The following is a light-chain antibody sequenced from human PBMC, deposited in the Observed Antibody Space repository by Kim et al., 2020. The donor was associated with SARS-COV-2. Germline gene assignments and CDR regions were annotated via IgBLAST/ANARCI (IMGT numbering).Light chain of an antibody. V-gene: IGKV3-20*01. CDR1: QSISSSY. CDR2: GAS. Sequence: SPGERAALSCRASQSISSSYLAWYQQRPGQAPRLLIYGASSRATGIPDRFSGSGSGTDFTLSISRLEPEDFAVYYCQQYGSSPRYTFGRGTKLEI. J-gene: IGKJ2*01. CDR3: QQYGSSPRYT.